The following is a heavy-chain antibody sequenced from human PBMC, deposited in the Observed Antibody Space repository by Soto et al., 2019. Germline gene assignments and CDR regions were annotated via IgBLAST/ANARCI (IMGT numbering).Heavy chain of an antibody. CDR1: GYSLSRLS. V-gene: IGHV1-24*01. Sequence: ASVTVFXKASGYSLSRLSLHWVRQAPGKGLEWVGVFDREVGEAIYAQKFQDRVTMTADTSTDTAYMDLNSLRSDDTAVYYCATDLLLHGMDIWGQGTTVTVSS. CDR3: ATDLLLHGMDI. J-gene: IGHJ6*02. CDR2: FDREVGEA.